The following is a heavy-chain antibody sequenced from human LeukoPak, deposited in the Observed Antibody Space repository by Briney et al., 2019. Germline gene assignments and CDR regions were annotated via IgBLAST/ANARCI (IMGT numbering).Heavy chain of an antibody. J-gene: IGHJ6*02. Sequence: PGGSQRLSCAASGFAVSSNYMSRVRQAPGRGLEWVSVIYSGGGTYYADSVKGRFTISRDNSKNTLYLQMNSLRAEDTAVYYCAKVPLSDYYESSGYYPRYYYYGMDVWGQGTTVTVSS. V-gene: IGHV3-53*01. D-gene: IGHD3-22*01. CDR1: GFAVSSNY. CDR3: AKVPLSDYYESSGYYPRYYYYGMDV. CDR2: IYSGGGT.